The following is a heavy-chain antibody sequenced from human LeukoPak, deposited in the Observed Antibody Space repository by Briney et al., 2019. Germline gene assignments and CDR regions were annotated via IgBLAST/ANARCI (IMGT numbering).Heavy chain of an antibody. CDR3: ARELPREVTIDY. Sequence: GGSLRLSCAASGFTFCIYEMQWVRRAPGKGLVWVSRINTDGERTSYGDCVKGRFTIYRDNAKNPVYLQENSLRAEDTAVYYCARELPREVTIDYWGQGTLVTVYS. CDR1: GFTFCIYE. J-gene: IGHJ4*02. D-gene: IGHD2-21*02. CDR2: INTDGERT. V-gene: IGHV3-74*01.